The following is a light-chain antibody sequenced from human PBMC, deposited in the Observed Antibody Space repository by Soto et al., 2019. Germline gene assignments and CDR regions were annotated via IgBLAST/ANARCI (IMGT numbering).Light chain of an antibody. V-gene: IGKV1-5*03. CDR2: KAS. Sequence: QITQSPSTLSGSVGERVTISCRASQTISSWLAWYQQKPGKAPKLLIYKASTLKSGVPSRFSGSGSGTDFTLTISSLQPEDFATYYCQQSYSTPLTFGGGTKVDIK. CDR3: QQSYSTPLT. CDR1: QTISSW. J-gene: IGKJ4*01.